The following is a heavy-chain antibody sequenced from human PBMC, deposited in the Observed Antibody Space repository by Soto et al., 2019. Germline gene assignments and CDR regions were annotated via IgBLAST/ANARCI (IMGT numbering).Heavy chain of an antibody. D-gene: IGHD3-10*01. J-gene: IGHJ3*02. CDR3: AREATELLWFGPGAFDI. Sequence: EVQLVESGGGLVQPGGSLRLSCAASGFTFSSYWMHWVRQAPGKGLVWVSRINSDGSSTSYADSVKGRFTISRDNAKNPLYLQMNSLRAEDTAVYYCAREATELLWFGPGAFDIWGQGTMVTVSS. V-gene: IGHV3-74*01. CDR2: INSDGSST. CDR1: GFTFSSYW.